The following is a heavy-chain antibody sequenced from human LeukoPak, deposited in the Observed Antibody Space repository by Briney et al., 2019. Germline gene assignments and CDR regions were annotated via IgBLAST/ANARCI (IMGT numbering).Heavy chain of an antibody. D-gene: IGHD3-10*01. CDR1: GYTFTSYA. J-gene: IGHJ5*02. CDR2: INAGNGNT. V-gene: IGHV1-3*01. CDR3: ARSLWFGELSDWFDP. Sequence: ASVKVSCKASGYTFTSYAMHWVRQAPGQRLEWMGWINAGNGNTKYSQKFQGRVTITRDTSASTAYMELSSLRSEDTAVYYCARSLWFGELSDWFDPWGQGTLVTVSS.